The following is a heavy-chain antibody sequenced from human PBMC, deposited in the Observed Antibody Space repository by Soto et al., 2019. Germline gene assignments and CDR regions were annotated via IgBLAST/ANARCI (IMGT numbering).Heavy chain of an antibody. V-gene: IGHV4-4*02. CDR1: GGSFTSNNW. Sequence: PSETLSLTCAVSGGSFTSNNWWTWVRQPPGQGLEWIGETYRTGRTNYNPSLKSRVTISLDKSESQFSLKVTSLTAADTAVYYCASRDPGTSVDYWGQGTLVTVSS. CDR3: ASRDPGTSVDY. CDR2: TYRTGRT. J-gene: IGHJ4*02. D-gene: IGHD1-7*01.